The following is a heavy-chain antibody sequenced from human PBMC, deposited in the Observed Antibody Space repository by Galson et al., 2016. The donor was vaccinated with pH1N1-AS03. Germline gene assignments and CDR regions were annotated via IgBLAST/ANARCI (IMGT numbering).Heavy chain of an antibody. CDR1: GFTFSSYA. Sequence: SLRLSCAVGGFTFSSYAMHWVRQAPGKGLEWVAVMSYEGTTTYYADSVKGRFTISRDNSKNTLYLQMNSLRTEDTALYYCAREEGGFGSNWLQTDAFDIWGQGTMVTVSS. D-gene: IGHD6-13*01. CDR3: AREEGGFGSNWLQTDAFDI. V-gene: IGHV3-30-3*01. CDR2: MSYEGTTT. J-gene: IGHJ3*02.